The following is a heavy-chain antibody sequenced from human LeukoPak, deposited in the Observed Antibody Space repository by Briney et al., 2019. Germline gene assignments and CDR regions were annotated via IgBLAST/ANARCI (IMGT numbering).Heavy chain of an antibody. J-gene: IGHJ4*02. D-gene: IGHD6-19*01. CDR1: GYTFTGYY. Sequence: GASVKVSCEASGYTFTGYYMHWVRQAPGQGLEWMGWINPNSGGTNYAQKFQGRVTMTRDTSITTAYMELSRLRSDDTAVYYCAREEGSGCYDSWGQGTRLTVSS. CDR3: AREEGSGCYDS. V-gene: IGHV1-2*02. CDR2: INPNSGGT.